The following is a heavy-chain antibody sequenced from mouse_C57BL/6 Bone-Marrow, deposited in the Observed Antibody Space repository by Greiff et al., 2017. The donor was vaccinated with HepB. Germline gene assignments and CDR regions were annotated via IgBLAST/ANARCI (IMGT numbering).Heavy chain of an antibody. CDR2: IDPENGDT. J-gene: IGHJ2*01. CDR1: GFNIKDDY. D-gene: IGHD1-1*01. Sequence: VHVKQSGAELVRPGASVKLSCTASGFNIKDDYMHWVKQRPEQGLEWIGWIDPENGDTEYASKFQGKATITADTSSNTAYLQLSSLTSEDTAVYYCTTDSYYYGSSYGYFDYWGQGTTLTVSS. V-gene: IGHV14-4*01. CDR3: TTDSYYYGSSYGYFDY.